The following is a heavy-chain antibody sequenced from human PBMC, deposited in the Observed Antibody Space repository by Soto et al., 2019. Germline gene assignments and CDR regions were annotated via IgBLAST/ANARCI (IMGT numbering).Heavy chain of an antibody. CDR3: ASPPRLAYYYYGMDV. J-gene: IGHJ6*02. CDR1: GGTFSSYA. V-gene: IGHV1-69*06. Sequence: ASVKVSCKASGGTFSSYAISWVRQAPGQGLEWMGGIIPIFGTANYAQKFQGRVTITAVKSTSTAYMELSSLRSEDTAVYYCASPPRLAYYYYGMDVWGQGTTVTVSS. D-gene: IGHD6-19*01. CDR2: IIPIFGTA.